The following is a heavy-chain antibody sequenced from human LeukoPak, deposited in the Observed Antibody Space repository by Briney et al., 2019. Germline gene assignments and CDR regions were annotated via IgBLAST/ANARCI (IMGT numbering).Heavy chain of an antibody. J-gene: IGHJ4*02. D-gene: IGHD2-8*01. CDR2: INGSGGST. CDR1: GFTFDRFT. Sequence: GGSLRLSCAASGFTFDRFTIHWVRHTPGKGLEWVSDINGSGGSTYYADSVKGRFTISRDNPKNTLYLQMISLRDEDTAVYYCAKRGTIWGQGTLVTVSS. CDR3: AKRGTI. V-gene: IGHV3-23*01.